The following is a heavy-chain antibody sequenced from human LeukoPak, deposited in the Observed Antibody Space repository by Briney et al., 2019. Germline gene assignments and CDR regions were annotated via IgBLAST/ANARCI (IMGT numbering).Heavy chain of an antibody. CDR3: AHWGGSRLSLFDY. CDR2: IYYSGST. V-gene: IGHV4-31*03. Sequence: PSETLSLTCTVSGGSISSGGYYWSWIRQHPGKGLEWIGYIYYSGSTYYNPSLKSRVTISVYTSKSQFSLKLSSVTAADTAVYYCAHWGGSRLSLFDYWGQGTLVTVSS. D-gene: IGHD2-2*01. J-gene: IGHJ4*02. CDR1: GGSISSGGYY.